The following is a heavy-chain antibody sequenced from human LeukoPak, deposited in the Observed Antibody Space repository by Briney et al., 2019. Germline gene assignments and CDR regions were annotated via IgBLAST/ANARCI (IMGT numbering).Heavy chain of an antibody. V-gene: IGHV3-11*05. CDR2: ISGSSGYT. CDR1: GFTFSDYY. CDR3: ARARGNYVYYPFDY. D-gene: IGHD4-17*01. Sequence: GGSLRLSCAASGFTFSDYYMSCIRQAPGKGLEWVSHISGSSGYTNYADSVKGRFTISRDNAKNSLHLQMNSLRAEDTAVYYCARARGNYVYYPFDYWGQGALVTVSS. J-gene: IGHJ4*02.